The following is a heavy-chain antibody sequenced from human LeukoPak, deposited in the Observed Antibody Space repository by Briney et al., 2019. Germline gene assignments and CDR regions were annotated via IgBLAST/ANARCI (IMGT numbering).Heavy chain of an antibody. CDR3: ARNARYNWFDP. CDR2: IYCSGSS. J-gene: IGHJ5*02. V-gene: IGHV4-59*01. Sequence: SETLSLTCTVSGGSISSNYWSWIRQPPGKGLEWIGYIYCSGSSNYNPSLKSRVTISVDTSKNQFSLKVSSVTAADTAVYYCARNARYNWFDPWGQGTLVTVSS. CDR1: GGSISSNY.